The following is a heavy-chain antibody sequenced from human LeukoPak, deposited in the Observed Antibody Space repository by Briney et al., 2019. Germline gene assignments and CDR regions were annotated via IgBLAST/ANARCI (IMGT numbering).Heavy chain of an antibody. V-gene: IGHV3-74*01. J-gene: IGHJ4*02. CDR3: TRTRLAAAGHDY. Sequence: GGSLTLSCAASGFTLSSHWMHWVRQPPGKALVWLSRFNSDGSSPNYADSVKGRFTISRDNAKNTLYLQMNSLSPEDTAVYYCTRTRLAAAGHDYWGQGALVTVSS. D-gene: IGHD6-13*01. CDR2: FNSDGSSP. CDR1: GFTLSSHW.